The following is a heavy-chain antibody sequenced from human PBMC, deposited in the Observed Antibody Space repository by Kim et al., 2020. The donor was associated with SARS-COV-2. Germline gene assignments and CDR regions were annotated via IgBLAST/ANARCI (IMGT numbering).Heavy chain of an antibody. Sequence: ASVKVSCKASGYTFTSYGISWVRQAPGQGLEWMGWISAYNGNRNYAQKLQGRVTMTTDTSTSTAYMELRSLRSDDTAVYYCARVARGVGAFDIWGQGTMVTVSS. V-gene: IGHV1-18*01. D-gene: IGHD1-26*01. CDR3: ARVARGVGAFDI. CDR2: ISAYNGNR. J-gene: IGHJ3*02. CDR1: GYTFTSYG.